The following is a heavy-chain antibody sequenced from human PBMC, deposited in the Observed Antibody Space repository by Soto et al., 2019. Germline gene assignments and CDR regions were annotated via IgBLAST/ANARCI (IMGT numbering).Heavy chain of an antibody. CDR3: ARGGGVGVAGSAAFDM. J-gene: IGHJ3*02. D-gene: IGHD3-3*01. Sequence: QLHLVQSGAVVKKPGASVTVSCSASGYPVTAYYMHWVRQAPGRGLEWMGGINPATGAAKYTQTLQGRVTMSRDTATSTLFMELGGLTSGDTAVFYLARGGGVGVAGSAAFDMWGQGTLVTVSS. CDR1: GYPVTAYY. CDR2: INPATGAA. V-gene: IGHV1-2*02.